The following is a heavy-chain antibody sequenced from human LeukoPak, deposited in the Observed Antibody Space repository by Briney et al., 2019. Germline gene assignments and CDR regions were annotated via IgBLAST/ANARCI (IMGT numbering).Heavy chain of an antibody. J-gene: IGHJ5*02. CDR3: ARVRGSLNWFDP. CDR2: IYTSGST. Sequence: PSETLSLTCTVSGASISSESYYWSWIRQPAGKGLEWIGRIYTSGSTNYNPSLKSRVTISADTSKNQFSLKLSSVTAADTAVYYCARVRGSLNWFDPWGQGTLVTVSS. CDR1: GASISSESYY. V-gene: IGHV4-61*02. D-gene: IGHD2-15*01.